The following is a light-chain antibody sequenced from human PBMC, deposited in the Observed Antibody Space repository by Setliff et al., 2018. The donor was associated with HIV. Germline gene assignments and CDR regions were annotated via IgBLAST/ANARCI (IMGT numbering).Light chain of an antibody. V-gene: IGLV2-11*01. CDR3: SAYATSHTYV. CDR2: DVS. CDR1: SSDVGGYNY. J-gene: IGLJ1*01. Sequence: QSALAQPRSVSGSPGQSVTISCTGTSSDVGGYNYVSWYQQHPGKAPKLMIYDVSKRPSGVPDRFSGSESGNTASLTISGLQTGDEADYYCSAYATSHTYVFGTGTKVTVL.